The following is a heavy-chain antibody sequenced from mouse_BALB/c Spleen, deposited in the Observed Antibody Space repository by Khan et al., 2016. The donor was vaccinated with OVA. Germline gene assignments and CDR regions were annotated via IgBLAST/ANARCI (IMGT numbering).Heavy chain of an antibody. CDR2: ISTGGHYT. D-gene: IGHD3-2*02. Sequence: QLFYSGGGLLKPGGSLKLSCSASGFTFSNYAMSWVRQTPGKRLECVATISTGGHYTFYPDSVKGRFTISRDNDKNTLYLPMSRLRSGYRAMYYCARSLIGYRAMNYCGQRTSVTVSS. CDR1: GFTFSNYA. J-gene: IGHJ4*01. V-gene: IGHV5-9-3*01. CDR3: ARSLIGYRAMNY.